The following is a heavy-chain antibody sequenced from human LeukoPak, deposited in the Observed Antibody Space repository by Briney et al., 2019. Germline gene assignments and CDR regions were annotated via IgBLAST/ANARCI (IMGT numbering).Heavy chain of an antibody. CDR2: ISSSSSYI. Sequence: PGGSLRLSCAASGFTFSSYSMNWVRQAPGKGLEWVSSISSSSSYIYYADSVKGRFTIPRDNAKNSLFLQMDSLRAEDTAVYYCARGTLGSGWYEDLFDYWGQGTLVTVSS. V-gene: IGHV3-21*01. J-gene: IGHJ4*02. CDR3: ARGTLGSGWYEDLFDY. CDR1: GFTFSSYS. D-gene: IGHD6-19*01.